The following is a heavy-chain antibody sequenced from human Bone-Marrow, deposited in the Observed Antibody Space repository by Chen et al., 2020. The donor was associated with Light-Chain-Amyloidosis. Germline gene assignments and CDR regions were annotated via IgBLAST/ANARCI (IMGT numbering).Heavy chain of an antibody. CDR3: ARVPRVLAAHALDI. V-gene: IGHV1-69*01. J-gene: IGHJ3*02. CDR2: VIPILDTP. Sequence: QVQLVQSGAAVQTPGPSLMVCCRPSGGTFSSFPLIWVRQAPGQGLEWVGGVIPILDTPTYAQKFQGRVTITADDSTSTDYMELRSLTSEDTAVYFCARVPRVLAAHALDIWGQGTIVSVSS. CDR1: GGTFSSFP. D-gene: IGHD2-15*01.